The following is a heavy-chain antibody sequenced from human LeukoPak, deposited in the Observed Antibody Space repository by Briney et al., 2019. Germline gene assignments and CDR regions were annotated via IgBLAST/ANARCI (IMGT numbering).Heavy chain of an antibody. V-gene: IGHV4-34*01. CDR1: GGSFSGYY. CDR2: INHSGST. D-gene: IGHD3-3*01. CDR3: ARVLRFLESELYYFDY. J-gene: IGHJ4*02. Sequence: PSETLSLTCAVYGGSFSGYYWSWIRQPPGKGLEWIGEINHSGSTNYNPSLKSRVTISVDTSKNQFSLKLSSVTAADTAVYYCARVLRFLESELYYFDYWGQGTLVTVSS.